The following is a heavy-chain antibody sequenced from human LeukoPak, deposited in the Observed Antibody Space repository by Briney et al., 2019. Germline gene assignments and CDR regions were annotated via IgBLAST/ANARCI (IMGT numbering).Heavy chain of an antibody. CDR2: INHSGST. V-gene: IGHV4-34*01. D-gene: IGHD2-2*01. Sequence: SETLSLTCAVYGGSFSGYYWSWIRQPPGKGLEWIGEINHSGSTNYNPSLKSRVTISVDTSKNQFSLKLSSVTAADTAVYYCAGGVPAAYDYWGQGTLVTVSS. CDR3: AGGVPAAYDY. J-gene: IGHJ4*02. CDR1: GGSFSGYY.